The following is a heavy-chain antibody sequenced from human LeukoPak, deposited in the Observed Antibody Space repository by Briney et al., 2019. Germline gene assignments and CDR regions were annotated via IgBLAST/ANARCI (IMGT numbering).Heavy chain of an antibody. J-gene: IGHJ6*04. CDR1: GFTFSSYE. CDR3: ARDHYYDSLTGYYGMDV. Sequence: PGGSLRLSCAASGFTFSSYEMNWVRQAPGKGLEWVSYISSSGSTIYYADSVKGRFTISGDNAKNSLYLQMNSLRAEDTAVYYCARDHYYDSLTGYYGMDVWGKGTTVTVSS. CDR2: ISSSGSTI. V-gene: IGHV3-48*03. D-gene: IGHD3-9*01.